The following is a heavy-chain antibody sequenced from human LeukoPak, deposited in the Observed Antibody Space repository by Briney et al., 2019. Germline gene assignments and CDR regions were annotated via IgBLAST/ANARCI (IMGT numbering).Heavy chain of an antibody. V-gene: IGHV3-23*01. CDR1: GFTLSSYA. CDR2: ISGSGGYT. J-gene: IGHJ4*02. Sequence: PGGSLRLSCAASGFTLSSYAMTWVRQAPGKGLEWVSTISGSGGYTYYADSVKGRFTISRDNSKNTLYLQMNGLRAEDTAVYYCAKNDYYDSSGYWGQGTLVTVSS. CDR3: AKNDYYDSSGY. D-gene: IGHD3-22*01.